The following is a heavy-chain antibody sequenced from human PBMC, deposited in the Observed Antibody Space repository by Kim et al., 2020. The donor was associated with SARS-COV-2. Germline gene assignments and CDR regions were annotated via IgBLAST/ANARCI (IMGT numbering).Heavy chain of an antibody. Sequence: GGSLRLSCAASGFTFSRFWMSWVRQAPGKGLEWVANIKEDGSDKYYVDSVRGRFTISRDNAKNSLYLQMDSLRGEDTAIYYCVRDFDSWDQGILVTVSS. CDR2: IKEDGSDK. J-gene: IGHJ4*02. CDR1: GFTFSRFW. V-gene: IGHV3-7*01. CDR3: VRDFDS.